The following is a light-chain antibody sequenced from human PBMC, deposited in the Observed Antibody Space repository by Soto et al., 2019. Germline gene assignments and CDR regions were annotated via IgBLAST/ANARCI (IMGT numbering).Light chain of an antibody. CDR1: QILLHSSNNENY. Sequence: DIVMTQYPDSLAVSLGERATINCKSSQILLHSSNNENYLAWYQQKPGQSPKLLIYWASTREFGVPDRFSGSGSGTDFTLTISSLQAEDVAVYYCQQYYSTPRTFGQGTKVEIK. V-gene: IGKV4-1*01. CDR2: WAS. J-gene: IGKJ1*01. CDR3: QQYYSTPRT.